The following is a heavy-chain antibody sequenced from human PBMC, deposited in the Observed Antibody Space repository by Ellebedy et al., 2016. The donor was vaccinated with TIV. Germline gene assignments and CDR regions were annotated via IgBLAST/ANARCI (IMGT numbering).Heavy chain of an antibody. CDR3: ARDLTRGGGYFASWFDP. J-gene: IGHJ5*02. D-gene: IGHD2/OR15-2a*01. CDR1: GGSLSSDY. Sequence: MPSETLSLTCAVHGGSLSSDYWSWIRQSPEKGLEWIGEINHSGSTSYNPSLKSRVSISVDTPKSQFSLRLRSMTAADTAVYYCARDLTRGGGYFASWFDPWGQGTPVTVSS. CDR2: INHSGST. V-gene: IGHV4-34*01.